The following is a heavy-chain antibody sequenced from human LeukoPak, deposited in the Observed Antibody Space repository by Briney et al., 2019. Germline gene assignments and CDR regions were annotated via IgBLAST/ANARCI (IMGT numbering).Heavy chain of an antibody. CDR1: GFTLSSYA. V-gene: IGHV3-23*01. CDR2: TSGRGGST. CDR3: AKNGGSQCYSHLDS. J-gene: IGHJ4*02. Sequence: GGSLRPSRAASGFTLSSYAMRWVRQAPGKGLEWVSGTSGRGGSTYYAGSVKGRFTISRGNSKNTLYLQMNSLRVGDTAVYYCAKNGGSQCYSHLDSWGQGTLVTVSS. D-gene: IGHD2-15*01.